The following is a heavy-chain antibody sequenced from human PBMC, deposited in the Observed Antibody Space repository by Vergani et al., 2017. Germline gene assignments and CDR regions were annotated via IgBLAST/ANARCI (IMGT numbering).Heavy chain of an antibody. D-gene: IGHD3-22*01. V-gene: IGHV4-31*03. J-gene: IGHJ4*02. Sequence: QVQLQESGPGLVKPSQTLSLTCSVSGDSISSGVYYWNWIRQHPGKGLEWIGYIYSTGSTHHNPSLRRRINMSVDTSKNQFSLKLNSVTAADTAMYYCARMGGYDECDAFRIGYFDSWGPGVLVPVSS. CDR1: GDSISSGVYY. CDR3: ARMGGYDECDAFRIGYFDS. CDR2: IYSTGST.